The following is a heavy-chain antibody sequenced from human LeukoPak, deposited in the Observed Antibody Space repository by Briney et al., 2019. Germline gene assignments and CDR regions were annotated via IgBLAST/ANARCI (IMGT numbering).Heavy chain of an antibody. J-gene: IGHJ6*03. D-gene: IGHD2-2*02. CDR1: GYTFTSYG. CDR3: ARVAPDIVVVPAAIETYYYYMDV. V-gene: IGHV1-18*01. CDR2: ISAYNGNT. Sequence: GASVKVSCTASGYTFTSYGISWVRQAPGQGLEWMGWISAYNGNTNYAQKLQGRVSMTTDTSTSTAYMELRSLRSDDTAVYYCARVAPDIVVVPAAIETYYYYMDVWGKGTTVTVSS.